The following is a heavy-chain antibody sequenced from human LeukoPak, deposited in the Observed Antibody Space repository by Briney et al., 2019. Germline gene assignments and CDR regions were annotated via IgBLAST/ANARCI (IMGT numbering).Heavy chain of an antibody. Sequence: VASVKVSCKASGYTFTSYGISWVRQAPGQGLEWMGWISAYNGDTNYAQKLQGRVTMTTDTSTSTAYMELRSLRSDDTAVYYCARGRSITIFGVVIDAFDIWGQGTMVTVSS. CDR2: ISAYNGDT. D-gene: IGHD3-3*01. CDR3: ARGRSITIFGVVIDAFDI. CDR1: GYTFTSYG. J-gene: IGHJ3*02. V-gene: IGHV1-18*01.